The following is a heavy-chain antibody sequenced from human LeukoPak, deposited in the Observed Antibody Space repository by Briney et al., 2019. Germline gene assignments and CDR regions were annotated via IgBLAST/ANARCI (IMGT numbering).Heavy chain of an antibody. D-gene: IGHD2-2*01. Sequence: SETLSLTCAVSGDSISSSNWWNWVRQPPGKGLEWIGEIYHSGNTNYNPSLKSRVTMSLDKSKDQFSLKLTSVTAADTAVYYCARDSRQTRFDYWGRGTLVTVSS. CDR3: ARDSRQTRFDY. J-gene: IGHJ4*02. CDR1: GDSISSSNW. CDR2: IYHSGNT. V-gene: IGHV4-4*02.